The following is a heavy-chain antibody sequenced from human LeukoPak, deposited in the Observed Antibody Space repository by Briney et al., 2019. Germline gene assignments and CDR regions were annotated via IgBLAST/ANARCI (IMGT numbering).Heavy chain of an antibody. V-gene: IGHV1-18*01. CDR3: ARDMITFGGVIPYGMDV. D-gene: IGHD3-16*02. J-gene: IGHJ6*02. CDR1: GYTFTSYG. CDR2: ISAYNGNT. Sequence: ASVNVSCKASGYTFTSYGISWVRQAPGQGLEWMGWISAYNGNTNYAQKLQGRVTMTTDTSTSTAYMELRSLRSDDTAVYYCARDMITFGGVIPYGMDVWGQGTTVTVSS.